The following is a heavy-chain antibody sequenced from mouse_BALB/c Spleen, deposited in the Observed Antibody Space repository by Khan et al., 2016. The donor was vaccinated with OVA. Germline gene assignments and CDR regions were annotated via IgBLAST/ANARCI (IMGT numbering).Heavy chain of an antibody. CDR1: GYTFTDFY. V-gene: IGHV1-77*01. Sequence: QVQLQQSGAELARPGASVKLSCKASGYTFTDFYINWVKQRTGQGLEWIGEINPGSGDIYYNEKFKGKATLTADKSSSTAYMQLSSLTAEDSAGYFCERRNYFGYTFAYWGQGTLVTVSA. D-gene: IGHD1-2*01. J-gene: IGHJ3*01. CDR2: INPGSGDI. CDR3: ERRNYFGYTFAY.